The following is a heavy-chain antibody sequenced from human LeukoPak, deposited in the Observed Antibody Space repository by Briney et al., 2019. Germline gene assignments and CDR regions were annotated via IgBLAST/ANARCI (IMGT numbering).Heavy chain of an antibody. V-gene: IGHV3-33*01. D-gene: IGHD3-22*01. CDR2: IWYDGSNK. J-gene: IGHJ4*02. CDR1: GFTFSSYG. CDR3: ARARYYDSSGYSTGSLFDY. Sequence: PGGSLRLSCAASGFTFSSYGMHWVRQAPGKGLEWVAVIWYDGSNKYYADSVKGRFTISRDNSKNTLYLQMNSLRAEDTAVYYCARARYYDSSGYSTGSLFDYWGQGTLVTVSS.